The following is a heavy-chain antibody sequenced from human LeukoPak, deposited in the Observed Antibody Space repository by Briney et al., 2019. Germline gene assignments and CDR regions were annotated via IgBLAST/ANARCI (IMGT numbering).Heavy chain of an antibody. CDR2: ISGSGGST. Sequence: GSLRLSCAASGFTFSSYAMSWVRQAPGKGLEWVSAISGSGGSTYYADSVKGRFTISRDNSKNTLYLQMNSLRAEDTAVYYCAKVGTELYCSSTSCYTSIAAAGEYYFDYWGQGTLVTVSS. J-gene: IGHJ4*02. V-gene: IGHV3-23*01. CDR3: AKVGTELYCSSTSCYTSIAAAGEYYFDY. CDR1: GFTFSSYA. D-gene: IGHD2-2*01.